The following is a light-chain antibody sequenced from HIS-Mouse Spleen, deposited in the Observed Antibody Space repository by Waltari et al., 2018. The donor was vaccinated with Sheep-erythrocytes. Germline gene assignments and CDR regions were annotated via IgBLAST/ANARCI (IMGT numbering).Light chain of an antibody. V-gene: IGLV2-8*01. CDR1: SRDVGGDNY. J-gene: IGLJ1*01. Sequence: QSALTQPPSASGSPGHSVTISSTGTSRDVGGDNYVPWYQQHPGKAPKLMIYEVSKRPSGVPDRFSGSKSGNTASLTVSGLQAEDEADYYCSSYAGSNNYVFGTGTKVTVL. CDR2: EVS. CDR3: SSYAGSNNYV.